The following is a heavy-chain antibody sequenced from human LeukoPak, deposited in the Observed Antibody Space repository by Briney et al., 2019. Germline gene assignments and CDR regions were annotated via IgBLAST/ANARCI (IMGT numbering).Heavy chain of an antibody. V-gene: IGHV3-23*01. CDR2: IFPSGGEI. J-gene: IGHJ6*04. CDR3: AELGITMIEGV. Sequence: PGGSLRLSCAASGFTFSTFAMIWVRQPPGKGLEWVSSIFPSGGEIHYADSVRGRFTISRDNSKSTLSLQMNSLRAEDTAVYYCAELGITMIEGVWGKGTTVTISS. CDR1: GFTFSTFA. D-gene: IGHD3-22*01.